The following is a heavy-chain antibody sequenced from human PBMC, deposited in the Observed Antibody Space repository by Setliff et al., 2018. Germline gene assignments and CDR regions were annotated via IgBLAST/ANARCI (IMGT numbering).Heavy chain of an antibody. D-gene: IGHD3-22*01. CDR1: GYTFTSYY. CDR2: INPTGGST. CDR3: ARDRDDNYESSGYYYAGGYMDV. J-gene: IGHJ6*03. Sequence: ASVKVSCKASGYTFTSYYMHWVRQAPGQGLEWMGLINPTGGSTSYAQKFQGRVTMTRDTSTSTVFMELSSLRSEDTAVYYCARDRDDNYESSGYYYAGGYMDVWGKGTTVTVSS. V-gene: IGHV1-46*01.